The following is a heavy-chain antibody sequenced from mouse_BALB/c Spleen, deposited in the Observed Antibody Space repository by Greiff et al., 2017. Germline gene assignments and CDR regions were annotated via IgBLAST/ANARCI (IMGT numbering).Heavy chain of an antibody. CDR1: GFTFSNYW. D-gene: IGHD2-1*01. Sequence: EVKVEESGGGLVQPGGSMKLSCVASGFTFSNYWMNWVRQSPEKGLEWVAEIRLKSNNYATHYAESVKGRFTISRDDSKSSVYLQMNNLRAEDTGIYYCTRQVYYGNYDYWGQGTTLTVSS. CDR3: TRQVYYGNYDY. J-gene: IGHJ2*01. V-gene: IGHV6-6*02. CDR2: IRLKSNNYAT.